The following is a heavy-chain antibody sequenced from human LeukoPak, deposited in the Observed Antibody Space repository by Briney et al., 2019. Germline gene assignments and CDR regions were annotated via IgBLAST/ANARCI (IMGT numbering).Heavy chain of an antibody. V-gene: IGHV3-21*01. CDR2: ISSRSSYI. CDR3: ARDLLVGYNYGPTPYYYYGMDV. Sequence: GGSLRLSCAASGFTFSSYSINWVRQAPGKGLEWVSSISSRSSYIYYADSVKGRFTISRDNAENSLYLQMNSLRAEDTAVYYCARDLLVGYNYGPTPYYYYGMDVWGQGTTVTVSS. D-gene: IGHD5-18*01. CDR1: GFTFSSYS. J-gene: IGHJ6*02.